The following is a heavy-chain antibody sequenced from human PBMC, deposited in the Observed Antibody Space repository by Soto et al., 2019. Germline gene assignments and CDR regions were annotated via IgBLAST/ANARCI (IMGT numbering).Heavy chain of an antibody. Sequence: PSETVSLTCTVSGGSINSYCWSWIRQPPGEGLEWIGYIYYSGSTNYNPSLKSRVTMSVDTSKNQFSLKLSSVTAADTAVYYCARGQGHYQGMDVWGQGTTVTVSS. J-gene: IGHJ6*02. CDR1: GGSINSYC. CDR3: ARGQGHYQGMDV. V-gene: IGHV4-59*01. CDR2: IYYSGST.